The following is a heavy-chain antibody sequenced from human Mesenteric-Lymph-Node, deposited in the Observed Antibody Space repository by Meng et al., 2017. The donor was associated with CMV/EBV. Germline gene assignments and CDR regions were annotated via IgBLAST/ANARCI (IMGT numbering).Heavy chain of an antibody. D-gene: IGHD2-15*01. CDR1: GGSFSGYY. V-gene: IGHV4-34*01. J-gene: IGHJ4*02. CDR2: NNHSGVP. CDR3: TRGSDIPVNNY. Sequence: QLQLQQSGAGLLKPSETLSLTCAVSGGSFSGYYWCWIRQPPRKGLELRGENNHSGVPYYNPSLRRRVTISQDRSKNQFSLKLSAVTAENTAVYCCTRGSDIPVNNYWGQGTLVTVSS.